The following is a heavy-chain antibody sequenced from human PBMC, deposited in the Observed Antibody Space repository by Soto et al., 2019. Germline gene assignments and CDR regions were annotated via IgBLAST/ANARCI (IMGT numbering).Heavy chain of an antibody. V-gene: IGHV3-48*03. D-gene: IGHD1-7*01. CDR3: ARVRYPELEDPDAFDI. Sequence: GGSLRLSCAASGFTFSSYEMNWVRQAPGKGLEWVSYISSSGSTIYYADSVKGRFTISRVNAKNSLYLQMNSLRAEDTAVYYCARVRYPELEDPDAFDIWGQGTMVTVSS. CDR2: ISSSGSTI. CDR1: GFTFSSYE. J-gene: IGHJ3*02.